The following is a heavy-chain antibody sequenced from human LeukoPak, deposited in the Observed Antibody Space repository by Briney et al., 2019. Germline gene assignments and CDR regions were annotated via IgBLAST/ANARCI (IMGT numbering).Heavy chain of an antibody. D-gene: IGHD6-19*01. CDR3: AKDQSSGWSRGGWFDP. V-gene: IGHV3-23*01. CDR1: GFTFSNCA. Sequence: PGGSLRLSCAASGFTFSNCAMSWVRQAPEKGLEWVSGISGSGSSTYYADFVKGRFTISRDNSKNTLYLQMNSLRAEDTAVYYCAKDQSSGWSRGGWFDPWGQGTLVTVS. J-gene: IGHJ5*02. CDR2: ISGSGSST.